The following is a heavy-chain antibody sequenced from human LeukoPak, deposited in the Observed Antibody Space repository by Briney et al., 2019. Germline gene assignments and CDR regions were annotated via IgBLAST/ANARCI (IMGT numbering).Heavy chain of an antibody. V-gene: IGHV4-31*03. Sequence: SETLSLTCTVSGGSISSGDYYWSWIRQHPGKGLEWIGYISKSGSTLYNPSLKSRVTTSVDTSKNQFSLKLSSVTAADTAVYYCAREGLQEHAFDIWGQGTMVTVSS. CDR3: AREGLQEHAFDI. J-gene: IGHJ3*02. CDR2: ISKSGST. D-gene: IGHD4-11*01. CDR1: GGSISSGDYY.